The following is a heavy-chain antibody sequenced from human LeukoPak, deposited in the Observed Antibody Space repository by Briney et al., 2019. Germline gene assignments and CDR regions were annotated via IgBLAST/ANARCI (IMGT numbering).Heavy chain of an antibody. CDR2: IYTSGST. V-gene: IGHV4-4*07. Sequence: SETLSLTCTVSGYSISSGYYWSWIRQPAGKGLEWIGRIYTSGSTNYNPSLKSRVTMSVDTSKNQFSLKLSSVTAADTAVYYCARAGDSNTGAYYYYYMDVWGKGTTVTVSS. CDR3: ARAGDSNTGAYYYYYMDV. D-gene: IGHD4-11*01. CDR1: GYSISSGYY. J-gene: IGHJ6*03.